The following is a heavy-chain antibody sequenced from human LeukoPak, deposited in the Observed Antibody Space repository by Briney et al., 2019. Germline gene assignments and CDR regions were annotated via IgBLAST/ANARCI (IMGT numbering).Heavy chain of an antibody. J-gene: IGHJ4*02. CDR3: ARDPPIAAAGTEDY. CDR2: INWNGGST. D-gene: IGHD6-13*01. CDR1: GFTFDDYG. Sequence: PGGSLRLSCAASGFTFDDYGMSWVRQAPGRGLEWVSGINWNGGSTGSADSVKGRFTISRDNAKNSLYLQMNSLRAEDTALYYCARDPPIAAAGTEDYWGQGTLVTVSS. V-gene: IGHV3-20*04.